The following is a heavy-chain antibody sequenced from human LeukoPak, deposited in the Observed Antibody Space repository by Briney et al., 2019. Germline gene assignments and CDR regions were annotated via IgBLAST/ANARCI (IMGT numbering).Heavy chain of an antibody. CDR2: IYTSGIT. J-gene: IGHJ4*02. CDR3: VGYYVGKFDY. D-gene: IGHD4-23*01. Sequence: GGSLRLSCAASGFTFSSYWMSWVRQAPGQGLEWVSLIYTSGITKYTDSVKGRFTISRDNAKNTLYLQMNTLSAEDTAVYYCVGYYVGKFDYWGQGTLVTVSS. CDR1: GFTFSSYW. V-gene: IGHV3-66*02.